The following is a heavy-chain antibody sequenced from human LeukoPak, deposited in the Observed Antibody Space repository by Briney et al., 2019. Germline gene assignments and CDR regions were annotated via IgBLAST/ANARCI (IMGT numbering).Heavy chain of an antibody. D-gene: IGHD5-18*01. J-gene: IGHJ4*02. CDR2: IIPIFGTA. Sequence: ASVKVSGKASGGTFSSYAISWVRQAPGQGLEWMGGIIPIFGTANYAQKFQGRVTITADESTSTAYMELSSLRSEDTAVYYCARGGYSYGWFDYWGQGTLVTVSS. CDR1: GGTFSSYA. V-gene: IGHV1-69*13. CDR3: ARGGYSYGWFDY.